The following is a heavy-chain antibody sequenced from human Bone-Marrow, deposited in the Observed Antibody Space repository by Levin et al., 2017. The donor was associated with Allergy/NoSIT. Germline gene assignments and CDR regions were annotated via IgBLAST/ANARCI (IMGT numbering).Heavy chain of an antibody. J-gene: IGHJ5*02. Sequence: GASVKVSCKASGFDFLGSYFHWVRQAPGQGPEWMGRINPNSGATKYAEKFEGGVTLTRDTSISTVYIEVTSLTSDDTAVYYCARSIYGYDSDYFDPWGQGTLVTVSS. V-gene: IGHV1-2*06. CDR2: INPNSGAT. CDR1: GFDFLGSY. CDR3: ARSIYGYDSDYFDP. D-gene: IGHD3-16*01.